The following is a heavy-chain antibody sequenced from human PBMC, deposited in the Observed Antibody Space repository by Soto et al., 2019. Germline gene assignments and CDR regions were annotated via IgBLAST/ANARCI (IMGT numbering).Heavy chain of an antibody. D-gene: IGHD2-15*01. V-gene: IGHV4-34*01. Sequence: QVQLQQWGAGLVKPSETLSLTCAVYGGSFSGYYWSWIRRPPGKGLEWIGEINHSGSTNYNPSLKSRVTISVDTSKNQFSLKLSSVTAADTAVYYCARGRGYCSGGSCGRRRGFDYWGQGTLVTVSS. CDR2: INHSGST. J-gene: IGHJ4*02. CDR1: GGSFSGYY. CDR3: ARGRGYCSGGSCGRRRGFDY.